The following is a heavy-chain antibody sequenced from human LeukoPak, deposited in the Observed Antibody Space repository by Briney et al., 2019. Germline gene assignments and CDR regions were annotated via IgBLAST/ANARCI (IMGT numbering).Heavy chain of an antibody. Sequence: PSETLSLTCTVSGGSISSGDYYWSWIRQPPGKGLEWIGYIYYSGSTNYNPSLKSRVTISVDTSKNQFSLKLSSVTAADTAVYYCARAPRDGYNFGYYGMDVWGQGTTVTVSS. V-gene: IGHV4-61*08. CDR2: IYYSGST. J-gene: IGHJ6*02. CDR3: ARAPRDGYNFGYYGMDV. D-gene: IGHD5-24*01. CDR1: GGSISSGDYY.